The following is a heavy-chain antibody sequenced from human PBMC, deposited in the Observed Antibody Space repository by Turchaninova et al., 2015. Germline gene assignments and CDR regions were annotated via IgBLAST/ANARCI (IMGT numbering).Heavy chain of an antibody. CDR1: GGSVSSNNW. J-gene: IGHJ4*02. V-gene: IGHV4-4*02. D-gene: IGHD1-26*01. CDR2: LYYAGAT. Sequence: QVHLQESGPRLVKPSGTLSLTCAVSGGSVSSNNWWTLIRQAPGRGLGWMGGLYYAGATTCKPPFKGRVTMPLNQSNNHYFRNVKSGTAADTAVYYCARGESSSWLGYSGSYYAFDYWGQGILVTVSS. CDR3: ARGESSSWLGYSGSYYAFDY.